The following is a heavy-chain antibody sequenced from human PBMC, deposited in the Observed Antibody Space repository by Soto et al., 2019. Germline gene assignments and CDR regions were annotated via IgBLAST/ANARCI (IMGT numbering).Heavy chain of an antibody. CDR3: ARDLFGWYAY. D-gene: IGHD6-19*01. CDR2: IYYSGST. J-gene: IGHJ4*02. Sequence: SETLSLTCTVSGGSISSYYWSWIRQPPGKGLEWIGYIYYSGSTNYNPSLKSRVTISVDTSKNQFSLKLSSVTAADTAVYYCARDLFGWYAYWGQGTLVTFS. CDR1: GGSISSYY. V-gene: IGHV4-59*01.